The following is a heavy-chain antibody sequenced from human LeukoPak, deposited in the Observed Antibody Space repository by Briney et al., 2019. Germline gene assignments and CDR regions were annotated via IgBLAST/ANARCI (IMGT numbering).Heavy chain of an antibody. D-gene: IGHD6-19*01. V-gene: IGHV3-23*01. CDR3: AKHRLLDPDVAGTSDY. Sequence: PGGSLSLSCAASGFTFSSYDMSWVRQAPGKGLEWVSAIRGSGGSTYYADSVKGRFTISRDNSKHTLYLQMNRLRAEDTAVYCCAKHRLLDPDVAGTSDYWGQGTLVTVSS. CDR1: GFTFSSYD. J-gene: IGHJ4*02. CDR2: IRGSGGST.